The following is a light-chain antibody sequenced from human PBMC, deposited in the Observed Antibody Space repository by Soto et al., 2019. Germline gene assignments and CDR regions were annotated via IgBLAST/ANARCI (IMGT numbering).Light chain of an antibody. V-gene: IGKV3-20*01. CDR2: RAS. Sequence: DIVLTQSPGTLSLSPGERATLSCRASQSVSDNHLAWYQQKPGQAPRLLIYRASRRATDIPDRFSGSGSGTEFSLTISRLEPEDFAVYYCQQCGSSPRFTFGPGTKVDI. CDR1: QSVSDNH. CDR3: QQCGSSPRFT. J-gene: IGKJ3*01.